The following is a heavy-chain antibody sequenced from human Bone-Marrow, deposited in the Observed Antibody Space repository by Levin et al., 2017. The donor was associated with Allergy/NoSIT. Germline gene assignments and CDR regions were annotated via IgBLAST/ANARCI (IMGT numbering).Heavy chain of an antibody. V-gene: IGHV4-31*03. CDR3: ARVPLRPRNAPAESPWYLDV. D-gene: IGHD1-1*01. CDR2: IYYSGTT. CDR1: GGSISSGGYY. J-gene: IGHJ2*01. Sequence: LRLSCTVSGGSISSGGYYWSWIRQHPGTGLEWIGYIYYSGTTYYNPSLKSRVTISVDTSQNQFSLKLSSVTAADTAVYFCARVPLRPRNAPAESPWYLDVWGRGTLVTVSS.